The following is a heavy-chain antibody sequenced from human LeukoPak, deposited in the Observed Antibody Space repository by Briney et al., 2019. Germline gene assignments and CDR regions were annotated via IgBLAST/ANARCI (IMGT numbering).Heavy chain of an antibody. J-gene: IGHJ4*02. V-gene: IGHV3-30*03. CDR2: ISHDGTNK. Sequence: GGSLRLSCAASGFTFSSSGMHWVRQAPGKGLEWVAVISHDGTNKYYADSVKGRFTISRDNAKNTLYLQMNSLRAEDTAVYYCARDIDLTYYDSVGFYYWGQGTLVTVSS. CDR3: ARDIDLTYYDSVGFYY. D-gene: IGHD3-22*01. CDR1: GFTFSSSG.